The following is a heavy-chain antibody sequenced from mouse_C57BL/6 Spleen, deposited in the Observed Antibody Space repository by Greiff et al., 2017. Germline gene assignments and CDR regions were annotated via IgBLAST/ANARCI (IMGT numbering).Heavy chain of an antibody. Sequence: QVQLKQPGAELVKPGASVKLSCKASGYTFTSYWMHWVKQRPGQGLEWIGMIHPNSGSTNYNEKFKSKATLTVDKSSSTAYMQLSSLTSEDSAVYYCAREGSYSNYVGYYFDYWGQGTTLTVSS. J-gene: IGHJ2*01. CDR1: GYTFTSYW. V-gene: IGHV1-64*01. CDR2: IHPNSGST. CDR3: AREGSYSNYVGYYFDY. D-gene: IGHD2-5*01.